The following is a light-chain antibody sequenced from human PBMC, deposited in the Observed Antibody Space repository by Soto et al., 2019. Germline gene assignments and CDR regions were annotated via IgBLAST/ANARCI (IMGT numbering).Light chain of an antibody. J-gene: IGLJ2*01. CDR2: NNN. CDR1: SSNIGSNT. Sequence: QPVLTQPPSASGTPGQRVSISCSGSSSNIGSNTVNWYQQLPGTAPTLLIYNNNQRPSGVPDRFSGSKSGTSASLAISGLQSEDEADYYCTSWDDSLNGPVVFGGGTQLTVL. V-gene: IGLV1-44*01. CDR3: TSWDDSLNGPVV.